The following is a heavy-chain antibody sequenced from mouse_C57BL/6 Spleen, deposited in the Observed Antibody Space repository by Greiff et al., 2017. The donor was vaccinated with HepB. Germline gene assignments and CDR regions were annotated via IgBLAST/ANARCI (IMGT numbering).Heavy chain of an antibody. D-gene: IGHD2-2*01. CDR1: GYTFTDYE. Sequence: VQLQQSGAELVRPGASVTLSCKASGYTFTDYEMHWVKQTPVHGLEWIGAIDPETGGTAYNQKFKGKAILTADKSSSTAYMDLRSLTSEDSAGYYCIGGTMVTPFADWGQGTLVTVSA. CDR3: IGGTMVTPFAD. J-gene: IGHJ3*01. V-gene: IGHV1-15*01. CDR2: IDPETGGT.